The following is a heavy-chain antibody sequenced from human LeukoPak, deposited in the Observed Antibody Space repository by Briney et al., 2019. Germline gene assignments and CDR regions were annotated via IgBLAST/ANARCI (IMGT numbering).Heavy chain of an antibody. D-gene: IGHD5-12*01. Sequence: SEALSLTCTVSGGSISSYYWSWIRQPPGKGLEWIGYIYYSGSTNYNPSLKSRVTISVDTSKNQFSLKLSSVTAADTAMYYCARVSGYDWESFYDYWGQGSLVTVSS. CDR1: GGSISSYY. CDR3: ARVSGYDWESFYDY. V-gene: IGHV4-59*01. CDR2: IYYSGST. J-gene: IGHJ4*02.